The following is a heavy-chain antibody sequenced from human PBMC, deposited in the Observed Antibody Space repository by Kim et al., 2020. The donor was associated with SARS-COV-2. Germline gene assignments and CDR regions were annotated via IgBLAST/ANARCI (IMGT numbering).Heavy chain of an antibody. CDR1: GYTFTSYG. J-gene: IGHJ4*02. D-gene: IGHD2-2*02. CDR3: ARVVVVPAAIYYFDY. CDR2: ISAYNGNT. V-gene: IGHV1-18*01. Sequence: ASVKVSCKASGYTFTSYGISWVRQAPGQGLEWMGWISAYNGNTNYAQKLQGRVTMTTDTSTSTAYMELRSLRSDDTAVYYCARVVVVPAAIYYFDYWGQGTLVTVSS.